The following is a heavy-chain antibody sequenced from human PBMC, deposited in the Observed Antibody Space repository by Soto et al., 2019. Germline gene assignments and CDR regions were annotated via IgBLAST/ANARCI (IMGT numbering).Heavy chain of an antibody. J-gene: IGHJ4*02. CDR3: ARDDLMTTAFDY. CDR2: IWYDGSNK. V-gene: IGHV3-33*01. Sequence: GGSLRLSCAASGFTFSSYGMHWVRQAPGKGLEWVAVIWYDGSNKYYADSVKGRFTISRDNSKNTLYLQMNSLRAEDTAVYYCARDDLMTTAFDYWGQGTLVTVSS. D-gene: IGHD4-4*01. CDR1: GFTFSSYG.